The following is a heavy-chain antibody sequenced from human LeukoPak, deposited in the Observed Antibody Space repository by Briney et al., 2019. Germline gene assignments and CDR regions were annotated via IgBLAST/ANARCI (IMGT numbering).Heavy chain of an antibody. CDR3: AKNIEGIAVVVAATPFGYYYYGMDV. CDR1: GFTVSRNY. Sequence: GGSLRLSCAASGFTVSRNYMSWVRQAPGKGLEWVSFTYSDGSTSFTESVKGRFTISRDNSKNTLYLQTNSLRAEDTAVYYCAKNIEGIAVVVAATPFGYYYYGMDVWGQGTTVTVSS. V-gene: IGHV3-53*05. CDR2: TYSDGST. J-gene: IGHJ6*02. D-gene: IGHD2-15*01.